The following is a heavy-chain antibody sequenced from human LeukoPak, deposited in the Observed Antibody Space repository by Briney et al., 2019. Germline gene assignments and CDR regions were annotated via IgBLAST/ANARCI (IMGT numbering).Heavy chain of an antibody. Sequence: GGSLRLSCASSGFTFSNAWMRWVRQARGKGMEWVGRIKRKTDGGTTEYAAREKGKFKIARDEKKKKLYLQMNSLKTEDTAVYYCTSSSSWVNYYYYYMDVWGKGTTVTVSS. CDR2: IKRKTDGGTT. CDR3: TSSSSWVNYYYYYMDV. J-gene: IGHJ6*03. CDR1: GFTFSNAW. V-gene: IGHV3-15*01. D-gene: IGHD6-6*01.